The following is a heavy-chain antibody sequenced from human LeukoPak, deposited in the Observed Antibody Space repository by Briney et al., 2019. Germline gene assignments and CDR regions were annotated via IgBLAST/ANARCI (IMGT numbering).Heavy chain of an antibody. J-gene: IGHJ4*02. CDR1: GGSLSSYS. CDR3: ARETLTFPDF. Sequence: SETLSLTCTVSGGSLSSYSWSWIRQPAGKGLEWIGRIYTSGSTSYNPSLTSRVSMSLDTSNKQISPKLSSVTAADTAVYYCARETLTFPDFWGQGTLVTVFS. V-gene: IGHV4-4*07. CDR2: IYTSGST. D-gene: IGHD3-9*01.